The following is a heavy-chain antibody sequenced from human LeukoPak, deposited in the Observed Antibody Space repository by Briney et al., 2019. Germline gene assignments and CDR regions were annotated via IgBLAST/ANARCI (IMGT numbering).Heavy chain of an antibody. D-gene: IGHD2-2*01. J-gene: IGHJ4*02. CDR3: ARAGRNYCSSTSCYFDY. Sequence: ASVKVSCKTSGFTFTSSAMQWVRQARGQRLEWIGWIVVGSGNTNYAQKFQERVTITRDMSTSTAYMELRSLRSDDTAVYYCARAGRNYCSSTSCYFDYWGQGTLVTVSS. CDR1: GFTFTSSA. V-gene: IGHV1-58*02. CDR2: IVVGSGNT.